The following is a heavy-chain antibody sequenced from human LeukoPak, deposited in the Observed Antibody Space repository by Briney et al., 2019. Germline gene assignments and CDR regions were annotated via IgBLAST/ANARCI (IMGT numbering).Heavy chain of an antibody. Sequence: HPGGSLRLSCTASGFTFGDYAMSWFRQAPGKGLEWVGFIRSKAYGGTTEYAASVKGRFTISRDDSKSIAYLQMNSLRTEDTAVYYCTRDMDEGPYDSWSGYYTGRFDYWGQGTLVTVSS. J-gene: IGHJ4*02. D-gene: IGHD3-3*01. CDR2: IRSKAYGGTT. CDR1: GFTFGDYA. CDR3: TRDMDEGPYDSWSGYYTGRFDY. V-gene: IGHV3-49*03.